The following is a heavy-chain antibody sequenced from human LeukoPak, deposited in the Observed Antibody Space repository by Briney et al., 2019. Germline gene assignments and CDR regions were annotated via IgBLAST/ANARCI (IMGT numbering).Heavy chain of an antibody. D-gene: IGHD2-2*01. Sequence: GGSLRLSCAASGFTFSSSGMTWVRQAPGKGLEWVSNINENGSERYYMDSVKGRFTISRDDAKNTLYVQMNSLSVEDAAVYYCARDCTSSRCFRGGFDPWGQGTLVIVSS. CDR1: GFTFSSSG. CDR3: ARDCTSSRCFRGGFDP. J-gene: IGHJ5*02. CDR2: INENGSER. V-gene: IGHV3-7*01.